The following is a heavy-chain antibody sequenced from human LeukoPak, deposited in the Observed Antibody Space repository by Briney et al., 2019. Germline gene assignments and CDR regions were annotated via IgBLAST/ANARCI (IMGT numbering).Heavy chain of an antibody. CDR3: ARNDWIPGYCSSSSGCSDAFDI. J-gene: IGHJ3*02. Sequence: SETLSLTCTVSGGSMRNYYWSWIRQPPGKGLEWIGYIYYSGSTNYNPSLESRVTISVDTSRNQFSLRLSSGTAADTAVYYCARNDWIPGYCSSSSGCSDAFDIWGQGTMVAVSS. V-gene: IGHV4-59*01. D-gene: IGHD2-15*01. CDR1: GGSMRNYY. CDR2: IYYSGST.